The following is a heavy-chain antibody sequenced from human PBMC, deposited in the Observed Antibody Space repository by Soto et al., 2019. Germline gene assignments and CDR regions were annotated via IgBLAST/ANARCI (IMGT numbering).Heavy chain of an antibody. CDR1: GGSLSSGGYY. CDR3: ARVSAFYCSGGSCYSRLSYYYYMDV. CDR2: IYYSGST. V-gene: IGHV4-31*03. D-gene: IGHD2-15*01. J-gene: IGHJ6*03. Sequence: ASETLSLTCTVSGGSLSSGGYYWSWIRQHPGKGLEWIGYIYYSGSTYYNPSLKSRVTISVDTSKNQFSLKLSSVTAADTAVYYCARVSAFYCSGGSCYSRLSYYYYMDVWAKGTTVTVSS.